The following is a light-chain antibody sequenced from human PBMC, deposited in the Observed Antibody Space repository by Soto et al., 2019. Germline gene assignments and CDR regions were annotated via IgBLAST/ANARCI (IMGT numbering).Light chain of an antibody. V-gene: IGLV1-40*01. J-gene: IGLJ2*01. CDR1: SSNIGAGYG. CDR2: NYV. CDR3: QLYDSHLSGSL. Sequence: QSVLTQPPSVSGAPGQRVTISCAGTSSNIGAGYGVHWYQQLPGRAPKLLIHNYVNRPSGVPDRFSGSKSGTSASLAITGLQGDDEGDYYCQLYDSHLSGSLFGGGTKLTVL.